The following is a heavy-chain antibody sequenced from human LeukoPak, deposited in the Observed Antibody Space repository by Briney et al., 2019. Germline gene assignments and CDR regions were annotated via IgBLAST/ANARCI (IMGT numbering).Heavy chain of an antibody. CDR2: IYTSGST. D-gene: IGHD2-2*01. CDR3: ARDLLYNEVCSSTSCYHSWFDP. CDR1: GGSISSYY. Sequence: SETLSLTCTVSGGSISSYYWSWIRQPAGKGLEWIGRIYTSGSTNYNPSLKSRVTMSVDTSKNQFSLKLSSVTAADTAVYYCARDLLYNEVCSSTSCYHSWFDPWGQGTLVTVSS. J-gene: IGHJ5*02. V-gene: IGHV4-4*07.